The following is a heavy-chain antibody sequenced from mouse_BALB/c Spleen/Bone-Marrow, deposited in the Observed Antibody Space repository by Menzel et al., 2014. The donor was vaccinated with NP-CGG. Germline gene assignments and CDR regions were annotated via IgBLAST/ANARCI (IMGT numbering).Heavy chain of an antibody. V-gene: IGHV1S81*02. Sequence: QVQLKESGAELVKPGASVKLSCKASGYTFTSYWMHWVKQRPGQGLEWIGEIIPSNGRTNYNEKFKSKATLTVDKSSNTAYMQLSSLTSEDSAVYYCARWLLQYFDVWGAGTTVTVFS. D-gene: IGHD2-3*01. J-gene: IGHJ1*01. CDR1: GYTFTSYW. CDR2: IIPSNGRT. CDR3: ARWLLQYFDV.